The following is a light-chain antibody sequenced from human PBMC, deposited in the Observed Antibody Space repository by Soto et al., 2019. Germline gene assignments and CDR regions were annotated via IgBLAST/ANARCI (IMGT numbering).Light chain of an antibody. V-gene: IGLV1-44*01. CDR1: SSNIGSKP. CDR3: AAWDDSLNGPV. Sequence: QSVLTQPPSASGTPGQRVTMSCSGSSSNIGSKPVDWYQQLPGTAPKLLIYTNNQRPSGVPDRFSASKSGTSASPAISGLQSEDEADYYCAAWDDSLNGPVFGGGTKVTVL. J-gene: IGLJ3*02. CDR2: TNN.